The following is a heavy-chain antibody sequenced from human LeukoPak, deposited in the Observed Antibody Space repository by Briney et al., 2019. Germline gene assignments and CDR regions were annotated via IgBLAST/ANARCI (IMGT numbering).Heavy chain of an antibody. V-gene: IGHV3-48*03. CDR2: ISSSGSTI. CDR1: GFTFSSYE. CDR3: GRDQVVPAEYGMDV. Sequence: GGSLRLSCAASGFTFSSYEMNWVRQAPGKGLEWVSYISSSGSTIYYADSVKGRFTISRDNAKNSLYLQMNSLRAEDTAVYYCGRDQVVPAEYGMDVWGQGTTVTVSS. D-gene: IGHD2-2*01. J-gene: IGHJ6*02.